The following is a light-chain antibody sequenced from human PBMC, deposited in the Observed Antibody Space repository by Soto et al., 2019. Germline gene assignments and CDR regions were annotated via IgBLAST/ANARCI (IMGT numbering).Light chain of an antibody. Sequence: QSVLTQPPSVSGTPGQRVTISCSGSSSNIGSHLANWYQQVPGTAPRLLIYTNNQRPSGVPDRFSDSKSGTSASLAISGLQSEDEAHYYCATWDASLQSWVFGGGTKLTVL. CDR2: TNN. V-gene: IGLV1-44*01. CDR3: ATWDASLQSWV. J-gene: IGLJ3*02. CDR1: SSNIGSHL.